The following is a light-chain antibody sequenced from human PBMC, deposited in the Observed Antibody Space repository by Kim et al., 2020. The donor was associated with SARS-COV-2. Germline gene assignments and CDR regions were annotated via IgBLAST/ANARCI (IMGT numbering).Light chain of an antibody. CDR3: QQYNTYPLT. CDR1: QGVNSY. CDR2: AAA. V-gene: IGKV1-16*01. J-gene: IGKJ5*01. Sequence: AVVEDTVTITCRASQGVNSYVAWYQQKPGKVPRLLIFAAARLQRGVPSRFRGSVSGPDFTLTISSLQPEDFASYYCQQYNTYPLTFGQGTRLEIK.